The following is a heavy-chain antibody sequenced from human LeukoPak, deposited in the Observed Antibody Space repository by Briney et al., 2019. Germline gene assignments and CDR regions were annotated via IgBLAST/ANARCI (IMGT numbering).Heavy chain of an antibody. CDR2: IIPIFGTA. D-gene: IGHD3-10*01. Sequence: GASVKVSCKASGGTFSSYAISWVRQAPGQGLEWMGGIIPIFGTANYAQKFQGRVTITADESTSTAYMELRSLRSDDTAVYYCAREQGSGSYLNWFDPWGQGTLVTVSS. J-gene: IGHJ5*02. V-gene: IGHV1-69*01. CDR1: GGTFSSYA. CDR3: AREQGSGSYLNWFDP.